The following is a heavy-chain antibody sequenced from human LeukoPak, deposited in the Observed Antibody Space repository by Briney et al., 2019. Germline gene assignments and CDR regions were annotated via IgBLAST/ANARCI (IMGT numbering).Heavy chain of an antibody. V-gene: IGHV3-23*01. CDR2: ITGASHST. CDR1: GFTFGSYV. CDR3: AKGSGPSWPYYFDY. J-gene: IGHJ4*02. D-gene: IGHD6-19*01. Sequence: PGASLRLSCAASGFTFGSYVMSWVRQAPGKGLEWVSAITGASHSTYNADSVKGRFTISRDNSKNTLYLQMNALRADDTAVYYCAKGSGPSWPYYFDYWGQGTPVTVSS.